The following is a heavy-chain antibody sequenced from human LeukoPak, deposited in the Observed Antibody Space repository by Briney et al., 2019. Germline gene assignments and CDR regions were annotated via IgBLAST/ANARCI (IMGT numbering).Heavy chain of an antibody. V-gene: IGHV1-69*13. CDR2: IIPIFGTA. D-gene: IGHD6-13*01. CDR1: GGTFSIYA. J-gene: IGHJ4*02. CDR3: ATPPGYSSSWYASY. Sequence: ASVKVSCKSSGGTFSIYAISRVRQAPGQGLERMGGIIPIFGTANYAQKFQGRVTITADESTSTAYMELSSLRSEDTAVYYCATPPGYSSSWYASYWGQGPLVTVSS.